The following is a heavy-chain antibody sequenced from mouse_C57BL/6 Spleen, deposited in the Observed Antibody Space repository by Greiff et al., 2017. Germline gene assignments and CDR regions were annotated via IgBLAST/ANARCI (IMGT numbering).Heavy chain of an antibody. D-gene: IGHD1-1*01. CDR1: GYTFTSYW. CDR3: ASLNYGSPDY. V-gene: IGHV1-69*01. J-gene: IGHJ2*01. Sequence: VQLQQSGAELVMPGASVKLSCKASGYTFTSYWMHWVKQRPGQGLEWIGEIDPSDSYTNYNQKFKGKSSLTVDKSSSTAYMQLSSLTSEDSAVYYCASLNYGSPDYWGQGTTLTVSS. CDR2: IDPSDSYT.